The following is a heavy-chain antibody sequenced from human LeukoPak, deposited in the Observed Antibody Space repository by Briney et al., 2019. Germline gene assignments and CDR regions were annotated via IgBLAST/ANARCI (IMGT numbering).Heavy chain of an antibody. V-gene: IGHV3-48*03. Sequence: PGGSLRLSCAASGFTFTNYETYWVRQAPGKGLEWVSYISRSSGIIYSADSVKGRFTISRDDAKSSLYLQMNSLRSEDTAFYYCARVDYDYGDPTRDYWGQGTLVTVSP. D-gene: IGHD4-17*01. J-gene: IGHJ4*02. CDR1: GFTFTNYE. CDR2: ISRSSGII. CDR3: ARVDYDYGDPTRDY.